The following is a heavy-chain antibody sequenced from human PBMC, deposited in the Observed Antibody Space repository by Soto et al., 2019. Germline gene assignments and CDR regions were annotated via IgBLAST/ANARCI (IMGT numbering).Heavy chain of an antibody. CDR2: MNPNSGNT. CDR3: ARVMWYSGIQEGWCFDP. D-gene: IGHD1-26*01. CDR1: GYTFTSYD. J-gene: IGHJ5*02. V-gene: IGHV1-18*01. Sequence: ASVKVSCKASGYTFTSYDINWVRQATGQGLEWMGWMNPNSGNTNYAQKLQGRVTMTTDTSTSTAYMELRSLRSDDTAVYYCARVMWYSGIQEGWCFDPWGQGTLVTVSS.